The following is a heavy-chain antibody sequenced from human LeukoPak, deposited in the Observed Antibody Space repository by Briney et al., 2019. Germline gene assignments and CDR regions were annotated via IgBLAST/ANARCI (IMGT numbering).Heavy chain of an antibody. CDR3: ARGGTVQDY. J-gene: IGHJ4*02. Sequence: SETLSLTCTVSGGSISSYYWSWIRQPPGKGLEWIGYIYYSGSTNYNPSLKSRVTISVDTSKNQFSLKLSSVTAADTAVYYCARGGTVQDYWGQGTLVTVSS. CDR2: IYYSGST. V-gene: IGHV4-59*01. D-gene: IGHD3-16*01. CDR1: GGSISSYY.